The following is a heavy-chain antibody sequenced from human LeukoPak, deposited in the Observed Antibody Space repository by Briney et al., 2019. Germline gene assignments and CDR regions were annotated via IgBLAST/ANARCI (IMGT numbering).Heavy chain of an antibody. J-gene: IGHJ4*02. CDR1: GFTFSSYA. V-gene: IGHV3-64D*06. Sequence: GGSLRLSCSASGFTFSSYAMHWVRQAPGKGLEYVSSISTDGGSTYYADSVKGRFTISRDNSKNTLYPQMSSLRGEDTAVYYCVKRGRQGDYAYDYWGQGTLVTVSS. CDR3: VKRGRQGDYAYDY. CDR2: ISTDGGST. D-gene: IGHD4-17*01.